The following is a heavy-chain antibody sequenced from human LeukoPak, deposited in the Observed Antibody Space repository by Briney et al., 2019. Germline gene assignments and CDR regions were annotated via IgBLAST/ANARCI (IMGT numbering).Heavy chain of an antibody. D-gene: IGHD5-18*01. CDR1: GGSISSGGYY. J-gene: IGHJ4*01. CDR2: IYYSGST. V-gene: IGHV4-31*03. Sequence: SETLSLTCTVSGGSISSGGYYWSWIRQHPGKGLEWIGYIYYSGSTYYNPSLKSRVTISVDTSKNQFSLKLSSVTAADTAVYYCAAMSGYSYGYGFDYWGQEPWSPSPQ. CDR3: AAMSGYSYGYGFDY.